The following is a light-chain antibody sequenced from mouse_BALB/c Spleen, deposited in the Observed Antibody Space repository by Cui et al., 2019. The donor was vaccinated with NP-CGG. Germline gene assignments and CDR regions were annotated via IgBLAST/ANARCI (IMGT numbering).Light chain of an antibody. CDR1: TGAVTTSNY. J-gene: IGLJ1*01. V-gene: IGLV1*01. CDR3: ALWYSNHWV. CDR2: GTN. Sequence: QAVVTQENGITTLPGETVTLTCRSSTGAVTTSNYANWVQEKPDHLFTGLIGGTNNRAPGVPARFSGSLIGDKAALTITGAQTEDEAIYFCALWYSNHWVFGGGTKLTVL.